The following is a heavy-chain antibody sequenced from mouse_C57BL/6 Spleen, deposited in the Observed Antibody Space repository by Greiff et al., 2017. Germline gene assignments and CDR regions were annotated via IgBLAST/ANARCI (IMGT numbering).Heavy chain of an antibody. J-gene: IGHJ4*01. Sequence: QVQLQQPGAELVKPGASVKMSCKASGYTFTSYWITWVKQRPGQGLEWIGDIYPGSGSTNYNEKFKSKATLTVDTSSSTAYMQLSSLASEDSAVYYCARKVITTRAMDYWGQGTSVTVSS. CDR1: GYTFTSYW. CDR3: ARKVITTRAMDY. D-gene: IGHD2-4*01. CDR2: IYPGSGST. V-gene: IGHV1-55*01.